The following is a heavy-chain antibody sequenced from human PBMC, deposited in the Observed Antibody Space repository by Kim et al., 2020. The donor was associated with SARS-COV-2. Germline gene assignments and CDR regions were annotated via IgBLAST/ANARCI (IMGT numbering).Heavy chain of an antibody. CDR1: GFTVSNTY. J-gene: IGHJ4*02. V-gene: IGHV3-66*01. CDR2: IYGGVTT. Sequence: GGSLRLSCVVSGFTVSNTYMSWVRQAPGRGLEWVSIIYGGVTTYYADSVKGRFTISRDDSKNTVYLQMNSLKAEDTAVYFCAREPSTYFDYWAREPWSPSPQ. CDR3: AREPSTYFDY.